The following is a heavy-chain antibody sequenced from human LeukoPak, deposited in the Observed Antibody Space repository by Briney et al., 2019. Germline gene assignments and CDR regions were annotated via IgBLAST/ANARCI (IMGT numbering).Heavy chain of an antibody. CDR2: IYYSGGT. CDR3: ARSFSSWSPDAFDI. CDR1: GGSISSYY. Sequence: SETLSLTCTVSGGSISSYYWSWIRQPPGKGLEWIGYIYYSGGTSYNPSLKSRVTISVETSKNQFSLKLSSVTAADTAVYYCARSFSSWSPDAFDIWGQGTMVTVSS. V-gene: IGHV4-59*01. D-gene: IGHD6-13*01. J-gene: IGHJ3*02.